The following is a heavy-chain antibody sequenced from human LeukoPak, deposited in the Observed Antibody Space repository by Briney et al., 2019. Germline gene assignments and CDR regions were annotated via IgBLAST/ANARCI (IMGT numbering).Heavy chain of an antibody. D-gene: IGHD3-16*01. Sequence: GGSLRLSCAASGFTFSDYYMSWIRQAPGKGLEWVSYISSSGSFIYYADSVKGRFTISRDNAKNSLYLQMNSLRAEDTAVYYCARDRFDYYYMDVWGKGTTVTISS. CDR3: ARDRFDYYYMDV. J-gene: IGHJ6*03. V-gene: IGHV3-11*04. CDR2: ISSSGSFI. CDR1: GFTFSDYY.